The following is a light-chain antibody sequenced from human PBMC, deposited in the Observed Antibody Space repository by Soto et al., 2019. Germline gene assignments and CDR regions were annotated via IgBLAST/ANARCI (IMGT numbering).Light chain of an antibody. CDR2: DVS. CDR3: SSYTSSSTLA. J-gene: IGLJ2*01. CDR1: SSDVGGYNY. V-gene: IGLV2-14*01. Sequence: QSALTQPAPVSGSPGQSITISCTGTSSDVGGYNYVSWYQQHPGKAPKLMIYDVSNRPSGVSNRFSGSKSGNTASLTISGLQAEDEADYYCSSYTSSSTLAIAGGTKLTVL.